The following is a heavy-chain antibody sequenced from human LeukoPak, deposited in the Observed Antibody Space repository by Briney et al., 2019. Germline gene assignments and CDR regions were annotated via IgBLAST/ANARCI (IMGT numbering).Heavy chain of an antibody. CDR3: AKDRSLVVVTAGDY. Sequence: PGGSLRLSCAASGFTFSSYAMSWVRQAPGKGLEWVSTISGSGGSTFYADSVKGRFTISRDNSKNTLYLQMDSLRAEDTAVYCCAKDRSLVVVTAGDYWGQGTLVTVSS. J-gene: IGHJ4*02. V-gene: IGHV3-23*01. CDR1: GFTFSSYA. D-gene: IGHD2-15*01. CDR2: ISGSGGST.